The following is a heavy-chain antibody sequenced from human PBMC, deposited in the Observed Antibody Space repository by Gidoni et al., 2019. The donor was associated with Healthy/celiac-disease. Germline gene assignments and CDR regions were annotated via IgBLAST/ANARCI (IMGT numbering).Heavy chain of an antibody. D-gene: IGHD3-22*01. V-gene: IGHV3-73*01. Sequence: EVQLVESGGGLVQPGGSLNLSCAASGITFSGSAMHWVRQASGKGLGWVGGIRSKANSYTTAYAASVKGRFTISRDDSKNTAYLQMNSLKTEDTAVYYCTNTYYYDSSGYSFYYYYGMDVWGQGTTVTVSS. CDR1: GITFSGSA. J-gene: IGHJ6*02. CDR3: TNTYYYDSSGYSFYYYYGMDV. CDR2: IRSKANSYTT.